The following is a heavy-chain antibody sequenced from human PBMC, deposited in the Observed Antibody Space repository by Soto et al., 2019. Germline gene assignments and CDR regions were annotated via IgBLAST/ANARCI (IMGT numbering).Heavy chain of an antibody. Sequence: GESLKISCKGSGYSFTSYWIGWVRQMPGKGLEWMGIIYPGDSDTRYSPSFQGQVTISADKSISTAYLQWSSLKASDTAMYYCARVERDFWSGYYSFDYWGQGTLVTVS. V-gene: IGHV5-51*01. D-gene: IGHD3-3*01. CDR3: ARVERDFWSGYYSFDY. CDR2: IYPGDSDT. J-gene: IGHJ4*02. CDR1: GYSFTSYW.